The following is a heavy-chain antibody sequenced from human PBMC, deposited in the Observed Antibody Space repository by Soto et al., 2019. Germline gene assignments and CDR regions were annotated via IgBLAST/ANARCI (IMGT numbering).Heavy chain of an antibody. CDR3: AKVSLGATTITDYYYYGMDV. J-gene: IGHJ6*02. CDR2: ISGSGGGT. Sequence: PGGSLRLSCAASGFTFSSYAMTWVRQTPGKGLEWVSGISGSGGGTYYADFVKGRFTISRDSSKSTLYLQMNGLRAGDTAVYYCAKVSLGATTITDYYYYGMDVWGQGTTVTVSS. D-gene: IGHD1-26*01. V-gene: IGHV3-23*01. CDR1: GFTFSSYA.